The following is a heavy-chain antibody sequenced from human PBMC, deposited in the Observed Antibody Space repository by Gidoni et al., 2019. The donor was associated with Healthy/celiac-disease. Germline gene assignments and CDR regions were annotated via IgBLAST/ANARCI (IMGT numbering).Heavy chain of an antibody. CDR3: ARSIDYYGSSGYYYDGFDI. V-gene: IGHV1-69*06. CDR2: IIPIFGTA. CDR1: VVTVISYA. J-gene: IGHJ3*02. D-gene: IGHD3-22*01. Sequence: EVKKPASSMKISCKSSVVTVISYAIGLVRQAPGQGLEWMGGIIPIFGTANYEQKFQGRVTITADKSTSTAYMELSSLRSEDTAVYYCARSIDYYGSSGYYYDGFDIWGQGTKVTVSS.